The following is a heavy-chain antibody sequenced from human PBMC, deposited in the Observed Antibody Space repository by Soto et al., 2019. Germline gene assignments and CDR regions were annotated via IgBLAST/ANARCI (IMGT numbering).Heavy chain of an antibody. CDR3: ARGSTMVRGVTMIWFDP. V-gene: IGHV4-31*03. CDR2: IYYSGST. Sequence: PSETLSLTCTVSGGSISSGGYYWSWIRQHPGKGLEWIGYIYYSGSTYYNPSLKSRVTISVDTSKNQFSLKLSSVTAADTAVYYCARGSTMVRGVTMIWFDPWGQGTLVTVSS. D-gene: IGHD3-10*01. CDR1: GGSISSGGYY. J-gene: IGHJ5*02.